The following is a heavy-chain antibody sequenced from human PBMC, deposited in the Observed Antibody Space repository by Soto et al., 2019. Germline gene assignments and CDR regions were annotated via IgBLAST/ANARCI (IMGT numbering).Heavy chain of an antibody. Sequence: NPSETLSLTCGVNGGSFNAYYWSWIRQPPGKGLEWIGEINHSGNTNYNSALKSRVTISVDTSKNQFSPNLTSVTAADTAVYYCARVVVGPTNYFDPWGQGTRVTVSS. V-gene: IGHV4-34*01. CDR3: ARVVVGPTNYFDP. J-gene: IGHJ5*02. D-gene: IGHD2-21*01. CDR1: GGSFNAYY. CDR2: INHSGNT.